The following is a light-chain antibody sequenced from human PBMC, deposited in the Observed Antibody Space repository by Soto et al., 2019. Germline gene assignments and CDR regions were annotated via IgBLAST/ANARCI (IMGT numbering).Light chain of an antibody. CDR2: EVT. CDR1: SSDVGGYDY. J-gene: IGLJ1*01. CDR3: SSYAARTIYV. V-gene: IGLV2-8*01. Sequence: QSVLTQPPSASGSPGQSVTISCTGTSSDVGGYDYVSWYQQRPGKAPKLLIHEVTKRPSGVPDRFSGSTSGNTASLTVSGLQAEDEADYYCSSYAARTIYVFGHATKVTV.